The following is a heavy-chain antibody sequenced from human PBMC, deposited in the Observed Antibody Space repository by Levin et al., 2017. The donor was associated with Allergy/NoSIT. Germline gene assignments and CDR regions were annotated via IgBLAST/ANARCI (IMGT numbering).Heavy chain of an antibody. D-gene: IGHD6-19*01. CDR3: ARGFNSGFTDF. CDR1: DGSLSGYS. CDR2: INYAGSI. Sequence: SQTLSLTCAVFDGSLSGYSWNWIRQSPGKGLEWIGEINYAGSINDNPSLRSRLTIPLDTSKKQLSLHLRSVTAADTAVYYCARGFNSGFTDFWGQGTPVIVSS. V-gene: IGHV4-34*01. J-gene: IGHJ4*02.